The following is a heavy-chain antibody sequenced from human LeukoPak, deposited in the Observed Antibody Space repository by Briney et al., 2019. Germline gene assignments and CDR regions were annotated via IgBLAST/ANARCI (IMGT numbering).Heavy chain of an antibody. J-gene: IGHJ4*02. V-gene: IGHV4-61*01. CDR2: IYYSGST. CDR3: ARGGIVGATTGFDY. CDR1: GGSISSSSYY. D-gene: IGHD1-26*01. Sequence: PSETLSLTCTVSGGSISSSSYYWSWIRQPSGKGLEWIGYIYYSGSTNYNPSLRSRVTISVDTSKNQFSLKLSSVTAADTAVYYCARGGIVGATTGFDYWGQGTLVTVSS.